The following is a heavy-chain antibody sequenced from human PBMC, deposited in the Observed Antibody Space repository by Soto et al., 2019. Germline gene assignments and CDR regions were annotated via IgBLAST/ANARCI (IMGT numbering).Heavy chain of an antibody. D-gene: IGHD4-4*01. Sequence: PSETLSLTCAVYGGSFSGYYWSWIRQPPGKGLEWIGEINHSGSTNYNPSLKSRVTISVDTSKNQFSLKLSSVTAADTAVYYCAREMKTVTYYYYYYYMDVWGKGTTVT. V-gene: IGHV4-34*01. CDR3: AREMKTVTYYYYYYYMDV. J-gene: IGHJ6*03. CDR1: GGSFSGYY. CDR2: INHSGST.